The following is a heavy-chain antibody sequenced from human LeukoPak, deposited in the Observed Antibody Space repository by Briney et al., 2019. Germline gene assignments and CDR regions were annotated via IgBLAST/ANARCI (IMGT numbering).Heavy chain of an antibody. V-gene: IGHV3-9*01. Sequence: GGSLILSCAASGVTCDDYAMHWGRQAPGKGLEGGSGISWNSGSIGSAASVKGRFTISRDHAKNSLYLQMTSMRAEATALYYCDKAGVAAPSYFAYWGQGTLVTVSS. CDR1: GVTCDDYA. CDR2: ISWNSGSI. D-gene: IGHD6-6*01. CDR3: DKAGVAAPSYFAY. J-gene: IGHJ4*02.